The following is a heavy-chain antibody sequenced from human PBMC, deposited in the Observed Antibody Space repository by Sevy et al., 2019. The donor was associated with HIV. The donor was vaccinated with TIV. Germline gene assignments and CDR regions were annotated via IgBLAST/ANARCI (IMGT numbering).Heavy chain of an antibody. CDR2: TYYRSKWYN. CDR1: GDSVSSNSAA. CDR3: AKVLHYDFWSGPRGAFDI. V-gene: IGHV6-1*01. Sequence: SQTLSLTCAISGDSVSSNSAAWNWIRQSPSRGLEWLGRTYYRSKWYNDYAVSVKSRITINPDTSKNQFSLQLNSVTPEDTAVYYCAKVLHYDFWSGPRGAFDIWGQGTMVTVSS. D-gene: IGHD3-3*01. J-gene: IGHJ3*02.